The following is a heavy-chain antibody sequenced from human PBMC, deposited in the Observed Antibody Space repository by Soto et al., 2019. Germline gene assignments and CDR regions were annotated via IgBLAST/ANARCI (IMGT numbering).Heavy chain of an antibody. J-gene: IGHJ5*02. D-gene: IGHD2-15*01. CDR1: GYTFTSYA. V-gene: IGHV1-3*01. CDR2: INAGNGNT. Sequence: QVQLVQSGAEVKKPGASVKVSCKASGYTFTSYAMHWVRQAPGQRLEWMGWINAGNGNTKYSQKFQGRVTITRDTSASTAYMELSSLSSEDTAVDYCARGFRGGYADWFDPWGQGTLVTVSS. CDR3: ARGFRGGYADWFDP.